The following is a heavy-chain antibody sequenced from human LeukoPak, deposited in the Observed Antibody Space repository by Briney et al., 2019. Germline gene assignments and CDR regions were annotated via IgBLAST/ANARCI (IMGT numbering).Heavy chain of an antibody. J-gene: IGHJ5*02. CDR2: INHSGST. CDR1: GGSFSGYY. Sequence: SETLSLTCAVYGGSFSGYYWSWIRQPPGKGLEWIGEINHSGSTNYNPSLKSRVTISVDTSKHQFSLKLSSVTAADTAVYYCARGRAAGTTTPRRYNWFDPWGQGTLVTVSS. CDR3: ARGRAAGTTTPRRYNWFDP. D-gene: IGHD6-13*01. V-gene: IGHV4-34*01.